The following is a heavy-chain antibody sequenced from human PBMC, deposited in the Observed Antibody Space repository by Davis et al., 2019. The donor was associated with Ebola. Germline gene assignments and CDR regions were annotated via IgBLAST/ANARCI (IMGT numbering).Heavy chain of an antibody. CDR1: GFTFSSYA. J-gene: IGHJ6*02. V-gene: IGHV3-23*01. CDR2: ISGSGGST. Sequence: GESLKISCAASGFTFSSYAMSWVRQAPGKGLEWVSAISGSGGSTYYADSVKGRFTISRDNAKNSLYLQMNSLRAEDTAVYYCARVYSNYAYYYGMDVWGQGTTVTVSS. CDR3: ARVYSNYAYYYGMDV. D-gene: IGHD4-11*01.